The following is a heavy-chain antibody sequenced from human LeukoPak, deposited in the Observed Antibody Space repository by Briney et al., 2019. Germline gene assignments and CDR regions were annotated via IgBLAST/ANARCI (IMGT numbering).Heavy chain of an antibody. J-gene: IGHJ6*02. V-gene: IGHV3-30*18. CDR2: ISYDGSNK. CDR1: GFTFSSYG. Sequence: GGSLRLSCAASGFTFSSYGMHWVRQAPGKGLEWVAFISYDGSNKYYAGSVKGRFTISRDNSKNTLYLQMNSLRAKDTAVYYCAKEGYYYDSSGYNYYYGMDVWGQGTTVTVSS. CDR3: AKEGYYYDSSGYNYYYGMDV. D-gene: IGHD3-22*01.